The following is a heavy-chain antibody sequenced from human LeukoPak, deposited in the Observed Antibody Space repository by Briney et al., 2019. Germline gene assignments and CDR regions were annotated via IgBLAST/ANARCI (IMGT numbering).Heavy chain of an antibody. V-gene: IGHV1-2*02. CDR2: INPNSGGT. Sequence: GASVNASCKASGYTFTGYYVFWVRQAPGQGLEWMGWINPNSGGTNYAQKFQGRVTMPRDTSITTAYMELSGLRSDDTAIYYCARGKLAAPGRTGYNWFDPWGQGTLVTVSS. D-gene: IGHD6-13*01. CDR1: GYTFTGYY. CDR3: ARGKLAAPGRTGYNWFDP. J-gene: IGHJ5*02.